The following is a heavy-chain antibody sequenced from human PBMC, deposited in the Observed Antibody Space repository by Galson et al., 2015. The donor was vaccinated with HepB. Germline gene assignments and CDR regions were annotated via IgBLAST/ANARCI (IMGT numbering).Heavy chain of an antibody. CDR2: ISWNSGSI. CDR1: GFTFDDYA. J-gene: IGHJ3*02. D-gene: IGHD5-18*01. V-gene: IGHV3-9*01. CDR3: AKDYRAWIQNNDAFDI. Sequence: SLRLSCAASGFTFDDYAMHWVRQAPGKGLEWVSGISWNSGSIGYADSVKGRFTISRDNAKNSLYLQMNSLRAEDTALYYCAKDYRAWIQNNDAFDIWGLGTTVTVSS.